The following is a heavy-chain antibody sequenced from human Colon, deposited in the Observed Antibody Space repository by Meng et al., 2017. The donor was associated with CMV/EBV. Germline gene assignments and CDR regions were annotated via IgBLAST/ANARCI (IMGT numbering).Heavy chain of an antibody. CDR1: GFPIVRHY. V-gene: IGHV3-53*01. CDR3: VTGTTGYFDL. Sequence: LSCSASGFPIVRHYMAWVRQAPGKGLEWVSLIYAVGTPYYADSVKGRFTISRDNDKNIIDLQMSSLTADDTAIYYCVTGTTGYFDLWGQGTLVTVSS. CDR2: IYAVGTP. J-gene: IGHJ4*02. D-gene: IGHD1-7*01.